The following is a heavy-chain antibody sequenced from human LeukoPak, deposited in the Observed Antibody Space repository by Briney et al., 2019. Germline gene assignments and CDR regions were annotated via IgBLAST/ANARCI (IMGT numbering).Heavy chain of an antibody. CDR2: INADDGNT. V-gene: IGHV1-3*01. CDR1: GYIFTTYA. J-gene: IGHJ5*02. D-gene: IGHD2-2*01. Sequence: ASVKVSCKTSGYIFTTYAIHWVRQAPGRGLEWMGLINADDGNTRYSQRFQGRVTITRDTSANTAYMELSNLRFEDTAVYYCARGIVVKPSANWFDPWGQGTPVTVSS. CDR3: ARGIVVKPSANWFDP.